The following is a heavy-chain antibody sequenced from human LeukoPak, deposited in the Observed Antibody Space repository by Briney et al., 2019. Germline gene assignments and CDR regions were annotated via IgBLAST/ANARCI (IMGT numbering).Heavy chain of an antibody. V-gene: IGHV3-33*01. CDR2: IWYDGSNK. Sequence: PGGSLRLSCAASGFTFSSYGMHWVRQAPGKGLEWVAVIWYDGSNKYYADSVKGRFTISRDNSKNTLYLQMNSLRAEDTAVYYCAREGPNNWFDPWGQGTLSPSPQ. CDR1: GFTFSSYG. CDR3: AREGPNNWFDP. J-gene: IGHJ5*02.